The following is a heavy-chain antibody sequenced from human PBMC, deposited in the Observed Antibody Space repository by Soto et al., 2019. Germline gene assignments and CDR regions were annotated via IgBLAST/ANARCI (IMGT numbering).Heavy chain of an antibody. V-gene: IGHV1-3*01. CDR2: INAGNGNT. Sequence: ASAKVSCKASGYTFTSYAMHWVRQAPGQRLEWMGWINAGNGNTEYSQKFQGRVTITRDTSASTAYMELSSLRSEDTAVYYCARVVGTALSYYYYGMDVWGQGTTVTVSS. J-gene: IGHJ6*02. CDR1: GYTFTSYA. CDR3: ARVVGTALSYYYYGMDV. D-gene: IGHD1-1*01.